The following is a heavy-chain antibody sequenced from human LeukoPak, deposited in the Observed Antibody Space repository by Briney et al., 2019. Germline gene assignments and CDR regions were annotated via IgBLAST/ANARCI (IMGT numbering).Heavy chain of an antibody. CDR1: GGSFSSSYY. CDR2: IRFGAST. CDR3: ARLEGSSYFDY. D-gene: IGHD3-10*01. Sequence: SETLSLTCAASGGSFSSSYYWGWIRQPPGKGLEWIGSIRFGASTFYNPSLKSRVTMSVDTSANQFSLMLTSVTAADTAVYYCARLEGSSYFDYWGQGTLVAVSS. V-gene: IGHV4-39*01. J-gene: IGHJ4*02.